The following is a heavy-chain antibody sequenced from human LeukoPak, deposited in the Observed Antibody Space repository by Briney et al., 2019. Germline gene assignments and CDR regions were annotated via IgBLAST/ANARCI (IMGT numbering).Heavy chain of an antibody. CDR3: AEYGSSYGRFDP. D-gene: IGHD6-13*01. CDR2: GDYSGGT. J-gene: IGHJ5*02. Sequence: SETLSLTCTVSGDSFTSVTDYWAWIRQPPGKGLEWIASGDYSGGTYYNPSLESRVAISADMSKNQISLKLTSVTGADTAVYYCAEYGSSYGRFDPWGQGILVTVSS. V-gene: IGHV4-39*07. CDR1: GDSFTSVTDY.